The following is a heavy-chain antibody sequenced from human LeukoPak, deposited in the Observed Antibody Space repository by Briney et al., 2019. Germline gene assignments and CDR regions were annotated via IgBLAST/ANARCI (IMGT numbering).Heavy chain of an antibody. D-gene: IGHD3-16*01. CDR3: AKQGDRLVTGTEY. V-gene: IGHV3-30*18. Sequence: HSGMSLRLSCAASGFSFGTSVMNWVRQAPGKGLEWVAIISYDGNFKYYADNVKGRFTISRDNSKNTLYLQLNSLRAEDTAVYYCAKQGDRLVTGTEYWGQGTLVTVSS. CDR2: ISYDGNFK. J-gene: IGHJ4*02. CDR1: GFSFGTSV.